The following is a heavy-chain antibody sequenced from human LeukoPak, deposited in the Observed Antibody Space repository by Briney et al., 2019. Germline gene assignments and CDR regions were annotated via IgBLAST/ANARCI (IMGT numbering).Heavy chain of an antibody. V-gene: IGHV1-46*01. CDR3: ARDLAVAGPYYYMDV. J-gene: IGHJ6*03. CDR1: GYTFTSYY. D-gene: IGHD6-19*01. Sequence: GASVKVSCKASGYTFTSYYMHWVRQAPGQGLEWMGIINPSGGSTSYAQKFQGRVTMTRDTSTSTVYMELSSLRSEDTAVYYCARDLAVAGPYYYMDVWGKGTTVTISS. CDR2: INPSGGST.